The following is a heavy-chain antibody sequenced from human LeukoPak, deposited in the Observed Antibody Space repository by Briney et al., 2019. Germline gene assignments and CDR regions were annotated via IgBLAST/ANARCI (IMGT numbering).Heavy chain of an antibody. D-gene: IGHD6-6*01. CDR3: TRGLEYSSTDAFDV. J-gene: IGHJ3*01. CDR1: GITFSRHS. V-gene: IGHV3-21*01. CDR2: IGSSRRYI. Sequence: PGGSLRLSCEVSGITFSRHSMNWVRQAPGKGLEWVASIGSSRRYIYHADSVRGRFTISGGNAEKSLYLEMNSLRVEDTAVYYCTRGLEYSSTDAFDVWSQGIMVTVSS.